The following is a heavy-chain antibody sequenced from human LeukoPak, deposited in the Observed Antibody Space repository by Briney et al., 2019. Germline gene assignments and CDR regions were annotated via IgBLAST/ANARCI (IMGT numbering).Heavy chain of an antibody. J-gene: IGHJ4*02. D-gene: IGHD1-26*01. CDR2: ISGSGGST. Sequence: GGTLRLSCAASGFTFSSYGMSWVRQAPGKGLEWVSAISGSGGSTYYADSVKGRFTISRDNSKSTLYLQMNSLRAEDTAVYYCAKDRLLRVFDYWGQGTLVTVSS. CDR1: GFTFSSYG. CDR3: AKDRLLRVFDY. V-gene: IGHV3-23*01.